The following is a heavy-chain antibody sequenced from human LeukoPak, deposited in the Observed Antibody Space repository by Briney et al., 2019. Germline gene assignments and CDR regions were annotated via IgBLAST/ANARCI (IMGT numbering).Heavy chain of an antibody. V-gene: IGHV4-30-2*01. CDR2: IYYSGST. CDR3: ARYAMIAVAGTDYYYGMDV. J-gene: IGHJ6*02. Sequence: PSETLSLTCTVSGGSVSSGGYYWSWIRQPPGKGLEWIGYIYYSGSTYYNPSLKSRVTISVDRSKNQFSLKLSSVTAADTAVYYCARYAMIAVAGTDYYYGMDVWGQGTTVTVSS. CDR1: GGSVSSGGYY. D-gene: IGHD6-19*01.